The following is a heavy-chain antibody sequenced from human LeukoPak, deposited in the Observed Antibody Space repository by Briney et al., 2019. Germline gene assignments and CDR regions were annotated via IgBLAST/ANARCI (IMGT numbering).Heavy chain of an antibody. J-gene: IGHJ4*02. Sequence: PGGCLRLACAAAGFIFSSYATEWVRQARGKGMGWVPVISYDGSNKYYADSVKGRFTISRDNSKNTLYLQMNSLRAEDTAVYYCARNSRKNYYDSSGLPLWGQGTLVTVSS. D-gene: IGHD3-22*01. CDR3: ARNSRKNYYDSSGLPL. CDR2: ISYDGSNK. CDR1: GFIFSSYA. V-gene: IGHV3-30*04.